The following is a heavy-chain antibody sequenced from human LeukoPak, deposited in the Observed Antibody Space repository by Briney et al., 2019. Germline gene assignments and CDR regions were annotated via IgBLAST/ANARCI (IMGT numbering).Heavy chain of an antibody. J-gene: IGHJ4*02. CDR3: ARVVYCGGDCSSGFDY. Sequence: SETLSLTCAVYGGSFSGYYWSWIRQPPGKGLEWIGEINHSGSTYYNPSLKSRVTISVDTSKNQFSLKLSSVTAADTAVYYCARVVYCGGDCSSGFDYWGQGTLVTVSS. V-gene: IGHV4-34*01. CDR2: INHSGST. D-gene: IGHD2-21*02. CDR1: GGSFSGYY.